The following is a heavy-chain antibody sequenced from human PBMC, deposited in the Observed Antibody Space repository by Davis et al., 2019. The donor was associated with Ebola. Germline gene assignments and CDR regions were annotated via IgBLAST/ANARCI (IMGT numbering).Heavy chain of an antibody. V-gene: IGHV3-33*01. CDR2: IWYDGSNK. Sequence: GEYLKISCAASGFTFSSYGMHWVRQAPGQGLEWVAVIWYDGSNKYYADSVTGRFTISRDNSKNTLYLQINSLRAEDTAVYYCADGGYCSSTSCYGGMDVWGQGTTVTVSS. J-gene: IGHJ6*02. CDR3: ADGGYCSSTSCYGGMDV. D-gene: IGHD2-2*01. CDR1: GFTFSSYG.